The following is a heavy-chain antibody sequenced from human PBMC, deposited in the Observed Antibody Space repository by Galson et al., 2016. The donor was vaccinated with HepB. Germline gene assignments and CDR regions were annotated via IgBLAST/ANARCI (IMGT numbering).Heavy chain of an antibody. CDR2: TYYRSKWFN. CDR1: GDSVTSDNTC. D-gene: IGHD5-24*01. CDR3: TRGYMQNGMNV. J-gene: IGHJ6*02. V-gene: IGHV6-1*01. Sequence: CAISGDSVTSDNTCWNWIRQSPSRGLEWLGRTYYRSKWFNDYADSVKSRITVTSDTSKNQFSLQLDSVTPDDTATYFCTRGYMQNGMNVWGQGTSVTVS.